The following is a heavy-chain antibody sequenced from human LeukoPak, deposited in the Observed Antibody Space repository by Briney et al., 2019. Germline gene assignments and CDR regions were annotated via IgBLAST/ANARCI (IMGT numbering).Heavy chain of an antibody. CDR1: GFSISGSA. D-gene: IGHD3-16*01. Sequence: PGGSLKLSYAASGFSISGSAMHWVRQASGKGLEWVGRIRSKANSYATAYAASVKGRFTISRDDSKNTAYPQMNSLKTEDTAVYYCTRAGDDYVWEDFDYWGQGTLVTVSS. J-gene: IGHJ4*02. CDR3: TRAGDDYVWEDFDY. V-gene: IGHV3-73*01. CDR2: IRSKANSYAT.